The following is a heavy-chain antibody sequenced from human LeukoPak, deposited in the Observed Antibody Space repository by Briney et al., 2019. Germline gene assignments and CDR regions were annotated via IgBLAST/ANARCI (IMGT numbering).Heavy chain of an antibody. V-gene: IGHV4-59*01. CDR2: IHYTGST. J-gene: IGHJ4*02. CDR1: GGSISSYY. CDR3: ARERVVVAATPTYYFDY. D-gene: IGHD2-15*01. Sequence: SETLSLTCTVSGGSISSYYWSWIRQPPGKGLEWIGYIHYTGSTNYNPSLESRVTISVDTSKNQFSLKLSSVTAADTAVYYCARERVVVAATPTYYFDYWGQGTLVTVSS.